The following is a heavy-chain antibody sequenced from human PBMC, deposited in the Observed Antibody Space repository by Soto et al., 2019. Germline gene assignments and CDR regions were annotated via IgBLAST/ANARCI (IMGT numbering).Heavy chain of an antibody. J-gene: IGHJ6*03. V-gene: IGHV4-34*01. CDR3: ARGVYQLLFYYYYYYMDV. CDR1: GGSFSGYY. Sequence: SETLSLTCAVYGGSFSGYYWSWIRQPPGKGLEWIGEINHSGSTNYNPSLKSRVTISVDTSKNQFSLKLSSVTAADTAVYYCARGVYQLLFYYYYYYMDVWGKGTTVTVSS. D-gene: IGHD2-2*01. CDR2: INHSGST.